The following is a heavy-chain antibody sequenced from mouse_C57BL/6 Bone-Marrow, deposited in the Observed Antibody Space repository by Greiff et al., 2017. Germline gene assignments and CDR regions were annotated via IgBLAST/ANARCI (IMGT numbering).Heavy chain of an antibody. CDR3: ATSQTGGY. J-gene: IGHJ2*01. CDR2: IDPENGVT. V-gene: IGHV14-4*01. Sequence: EVHLVEPGAELVRPGASVKLSCTASGFTFKDYYMPWVKQRPEQGLEWIGGIDPENGVTDYASKFQGKAPMTADTSSNTAYLQLSSLTSEDTAVYYCATSQTGGYWGQGTTLTVSS. CDR1: GFTFKDYY.